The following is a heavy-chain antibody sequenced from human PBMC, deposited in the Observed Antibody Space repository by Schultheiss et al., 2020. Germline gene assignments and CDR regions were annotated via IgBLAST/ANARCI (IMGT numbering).Heavy chain of an antibody. V-gene: IGHV1-18*01. Sequence: ASVKVSCKASGYTFTSYGISWVRQAPGQGLEWMGWISAYNGNTNYAQKLQGRVTMTTDTSTSTAYMELRSLRSDDTAVYYCAIVTYYYDSSGYAYYFDYWGQGTLVTGSS. CDR1: GYTFTSYG. D-gene: IGHD3-22*01. CDR2: ISAYNGNT. J-gene: IGHJ4*02. CDR3: AIVTYYYDSSGYAYYFDY.